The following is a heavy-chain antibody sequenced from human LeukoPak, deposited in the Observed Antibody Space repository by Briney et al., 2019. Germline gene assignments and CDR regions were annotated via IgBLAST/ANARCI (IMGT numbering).Heavy chain of an antibody. J-gene: IGHJ4*02. D-gene: IGHD2-15*01. V-gene: IGHV4-34*01. Sequence: SETLSLTCAVYGGSFSGYYWSWIRQPPGKGLEWIGEINHSGSTNYNPSLKSRVTISVDTSKNQFSLKLSSVTAADTAVYYCAKDHGGATNYFDYWGQGTLVTVSS. CDR2: INHSGST. CDR1: GGSFSGYY. CDR3: AKDHGGATNYFDY.